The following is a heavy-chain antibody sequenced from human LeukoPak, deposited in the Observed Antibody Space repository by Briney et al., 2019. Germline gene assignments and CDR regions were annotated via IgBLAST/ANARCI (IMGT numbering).Heavy chain of an antibody. CDR2: ITSSDGGT. D-gene: IGHD3-10*01. Sequence: GGSLRLSCASSGFTSSNYIMRWVRLAPGRGREWVSTITSSDGGTYYADSVRGRFTISRDNSKNTVYLQMNSLRAEDTAIYYCAKGFRYFDSWGPGTLVTVSS. J-gene: IGHJ4*02. CDR1: GFTSSNYI. CDR3: AKGFRYFDS. V-gene: IGHV3-23*01.